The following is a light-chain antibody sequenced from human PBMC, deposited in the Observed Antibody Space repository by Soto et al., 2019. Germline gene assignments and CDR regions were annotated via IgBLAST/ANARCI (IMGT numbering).Light chain of an antibody. V-gene: IGLV2-11*01. CDR3: CSYAGSYTHYV. CDR2: DVS. J-gene: IGLJ1*01. Sequence: QSALTQPRSLSGSPGQSVTISCTGTSSDVGGYNYVSWYQQHPGKAPKLMIYDVSKRPSGVPDRFSGSKSGNTASLTISGLQAEDEADYYCCSYAGSYTHYVFGTGTKVTVL. CDR1: SSDVGGYNY.